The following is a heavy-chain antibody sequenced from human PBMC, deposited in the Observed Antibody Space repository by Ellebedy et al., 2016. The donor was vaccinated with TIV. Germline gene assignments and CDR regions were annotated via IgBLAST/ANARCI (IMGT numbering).Heavy chain of an antibody. J-gene: IGHJ5*02. D-gene: IGHD3-10*01. CDR1: GGSISSGDYY. CDR2: IYNSGRT. CDR3: ARALTMVRGGGFDP. V-gene: IGHV4-31*03. Sequence: MPSETLSLTCTVSGGSISSGDYYWSWIRQHPGKGLEWIGYIYNSGRTYYNPSLKSRVTISIDTSKSPFPLRLGSVTAADTAVYYCARALTMVRGGGFDPWGQGTLVTVSP.